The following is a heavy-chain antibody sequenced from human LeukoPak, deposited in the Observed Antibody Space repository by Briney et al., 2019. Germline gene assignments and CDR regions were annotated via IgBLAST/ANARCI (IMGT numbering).Heavy chain of an antibody. Sequence: GGSLRLSCAASGFTLSSYAMSWVRQAPGKGLEWVSATSSSDAGTYYAESVRGRFTISRDNSKNTLYLQMNSLREEDTAVYYCARDKVVGATFFDYWGQGTLVTVSS. D-gene: IGHD1-26*01. V-gene: IGHV3-23*01. CDR1: GFTLSSYA. J-gene: IGHJ4*02. CDR2: TSSSDAGT. CDR3: ARDKVVGATFFDY.